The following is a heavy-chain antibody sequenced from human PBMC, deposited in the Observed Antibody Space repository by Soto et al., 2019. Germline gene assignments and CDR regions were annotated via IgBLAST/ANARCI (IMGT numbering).Heavy chain of an antibody. CDR1: GFTFNSYA. Sequence: EVQLLESGGGLVQPGGSLRLSCEASGFTFNSYATTWVRQAPGKGLEWVSSIRDSGANTYYADSVKGRFTISRDNSKNTMFLQMNSLRGNDTALYYCARSRRTYGDYYDLWGQGTVVTVSS. V-gene: IGHV3-23*01. J-gene: IGHJ4*02. CDR2: IRDSGANT. CDR3: ARSRRTYGDYYDL. D-gene: IGHD4-17*01.